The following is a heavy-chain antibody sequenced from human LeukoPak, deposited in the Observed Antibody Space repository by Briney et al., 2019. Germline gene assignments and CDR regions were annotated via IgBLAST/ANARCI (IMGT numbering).Heavy chain of an antibody. J-gene: IGHJ4*02. CDR1: GGSISSSNW. CDR2: IYHSGST. CDR3: ARVYYYGSGSYSHYDY. Sequence: PSETLSLTCAVSGGSISSSNWWSWVRQPPGKGLEWIGEIYHSGSTNYNPSLKSRVTISVDKSKNQFSLKLSSVTAADTAVYYCARVYYYGSGSYSHYDYWGQGTLVTVSS. D-gene: IGHD3-10*01. V-gene: IGHV4-4*02.